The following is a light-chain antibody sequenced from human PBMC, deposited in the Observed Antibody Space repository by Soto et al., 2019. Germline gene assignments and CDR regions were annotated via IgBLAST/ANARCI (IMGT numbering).Light chain of an antibody. CDR2: QDN. J-gene: IGLJ2*01. Sequence: SYELTQPPSVSVSPGQTASITCSGDKLGDKYACWYQQKPGQSPVLVIYQDNKRPSGIPERFSGSNSGNTATLTISGTQGMDEADYYCQVWDSSTVVFGGGTKLTVL. CDR3: QVWDSSTVV. V-gene: IGLV3-1*01. CDR1: KLGDKY.